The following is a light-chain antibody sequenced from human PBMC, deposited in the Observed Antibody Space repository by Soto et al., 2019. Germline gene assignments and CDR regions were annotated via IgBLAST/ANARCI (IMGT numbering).Light chain of an antibody. CDR1: QSGSSRS. CDR2: GAS. V-gene: IGKV3-20*01. CDR3: QQYGSSPYT. Sequence: EIVLTQSPGTLSLSPGERATLSCRALQSGSSRSLAWYQQKPGQPPRLLIYGASSRATGIPDRFSGSGSGTDFTLTISRLEPEDFAVYYCQQYGSSPYTFGQGTKVEIK. J-gene: IGKJ1*01.